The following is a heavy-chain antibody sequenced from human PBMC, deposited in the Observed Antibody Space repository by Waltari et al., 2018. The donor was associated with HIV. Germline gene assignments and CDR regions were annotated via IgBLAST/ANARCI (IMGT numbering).Heavy chain of an antibody. CDR2: ISRSSGYI. CDR1: GFTFSRYT. CDR3: ARDFIGSNWFDP. D-gene: IGHD2-15*01. J-gene: IGHJ5*02. Sequence: EMQLVESGGGLVKPGGSLRLSCAASGFTFSRYTMNWVRQAPGKGLQWVSSISRSSGYIYYADSVKGRFTISRDNAKNSLYLQMNSLRAEDTAVYYCARDFIGSNWFDPWGQGTLVTVSS. V-gene: IGHV3-21*01.